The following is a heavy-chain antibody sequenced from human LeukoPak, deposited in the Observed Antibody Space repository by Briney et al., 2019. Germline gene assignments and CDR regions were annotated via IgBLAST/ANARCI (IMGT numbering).Heavy chain of an antibody. CDR2: IRYDGSNK. V-gene: IGHV3-30*02. Sequence: GGSLRLSCAASGFTFSSYGMHWVRQAPGKGLEGVAFIRYDGSNKYYADSVKGRFTISRDNSKNTLYLQMNSLRAEDTAVYYCAKGSVDYGDCFDYWGQGTLVTVSS. CDR1: GFTFSSYG. CDR3: AKGSVDYGDCFDY. D-gene: IGHD4-17*01. J-gene: IGHJ4*02.